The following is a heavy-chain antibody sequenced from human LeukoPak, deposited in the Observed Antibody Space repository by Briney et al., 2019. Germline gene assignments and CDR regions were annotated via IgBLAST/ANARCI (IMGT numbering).Heavy chain of an antibody. CDR1: GFTFSSYA. D-gene: IGHD1-1*01. J-gene: IGHJ3*02. CDR2: ISYDGSNK. CDR3: AKLYNHDALDI. V-gene: IGHV3-30*18. Sequence: QPGGSLRLSCAASGFTFSSYAMRWVRQAPGKGLEWVAVISYDGSNKYYADSVKGRFTISRDNSKNTLYLQMNSLRAEDTAVYYCAKLYNHDALDIWGQGTMVTVSS.